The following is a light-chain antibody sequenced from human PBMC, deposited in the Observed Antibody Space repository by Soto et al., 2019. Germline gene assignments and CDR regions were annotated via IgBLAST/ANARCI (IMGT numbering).Light chain of an antibody. J-gene: IGKJ1*01. CDR3: QQYNNWPLT. V-gene: IGKV3-15*01. Sequence: EILMTQSPATLCVSPGERATLSCAASQYVSTNVAWYQQRPGQGPRLLIYAASSRATGTPARFSGSGSATEFTLTISNLQTEDFAVYFCQQYNNWPLTFGQGTKVDIK. CDR1: QYVSTN. CDR2: AAS.